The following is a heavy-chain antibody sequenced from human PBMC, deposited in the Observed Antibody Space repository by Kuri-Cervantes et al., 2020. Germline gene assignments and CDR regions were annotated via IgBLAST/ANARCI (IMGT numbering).Heavy chain of an antibody. CDR3: ERDVADRSWYLGYYYYGMDV. D-gene: IGHD6-13*01. V-gene: IGHV3-11*04. CDR1: GFTFSDYY. CDR2: ISSSGSTI. J-gene: IGHJ6*02. Sequence: GGSLRLSCAASGFTFSDYYMSWIRQAPGKGLEWVSYISSSGSTIYYADSVKGRFTISRDNAKNTLYLQMNSLRAEDTAVYYCERDVADRSWYLGYYYYGMDVWGQGTTVTVSS.